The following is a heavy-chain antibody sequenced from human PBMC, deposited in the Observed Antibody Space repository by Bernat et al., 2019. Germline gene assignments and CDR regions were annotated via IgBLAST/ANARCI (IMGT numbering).Heavy chain of an antibody. CDR1: GFTFSSYG. CDR2: IWYDGSKE. CDR3: ARVRCSRSGCPDNYFDY. Sequence: VQLVESGGGLVQPGGSLRLSCGSSGFTFSSYGMHWVRQAPGKGREGVAIIWYDGSKEYYAESVKGRFTISRDNSKNTLYLKMNSLRAEDTAVYHCARVRCSRSGCPDNYFDYWGQGTLVTVSS. V-gene: IGHV3-33*01. J-gene: IGHJ4*02. D-gene: IGHD2-2*01.